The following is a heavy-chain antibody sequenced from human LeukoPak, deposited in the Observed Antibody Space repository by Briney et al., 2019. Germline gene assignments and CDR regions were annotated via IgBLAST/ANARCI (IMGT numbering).Heavy chain of an antibody. Sequence: PGGSLRLSCAASGFTFSSYWMPWVRQAPGKGLVWVSRINSDGSSTSYADSVKGRFTISRDNAKNTLYLQMNSLRAEDTAVYYCAREGYYYYYMDVWGKGTTVTVSS. V-gene: IGHV3-74*01. J-gene: IGHJ6*03. CDR3: AREGYYYYYMDV. CDR1: GFTFSSYW. CDR2: INSDGSST.